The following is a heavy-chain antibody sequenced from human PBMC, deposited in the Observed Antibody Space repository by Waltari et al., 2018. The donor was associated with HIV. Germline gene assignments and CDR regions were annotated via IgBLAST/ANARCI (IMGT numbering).Heavy chain of an antibody. CDR3: ASPPDVCEKKYLGH. CDR1: GFILSTYA. J-gene: IGHJ1*01. Sequence: EVQLVESGGGLVQPGGSLPLSCRAYGFILSTYAMTWVRQAPGMGLEWVSAISAGGFNTNYAASVQRRFTNSRDNSKNMFFLRLNNLRVDDTAIYYCASPPDVCEKKYLGHWGQGVLVIVSS. CDR2: ISAGGFNT. V-gene: IGHV3-23*04.